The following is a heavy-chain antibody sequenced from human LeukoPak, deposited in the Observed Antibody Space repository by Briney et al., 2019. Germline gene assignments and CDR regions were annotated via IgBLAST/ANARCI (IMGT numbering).Heavy chain of an antibody. V-gene: IGHV4-59*01. J-gene: IGHJ6*02. CDR3: ARARSLYGMDV. CDR1: GGSISSYY. CDR2: IYYSGSI. Sequence: SETLSLTCTVSGGSISSYYWSWIRQPPGKGLEWIGYIYYSGSINYNPSLKSRVTISVDTSKNQFSLKLSSVTAADTAVYYCARARSLYGMDVWGQGTTVTVSS.